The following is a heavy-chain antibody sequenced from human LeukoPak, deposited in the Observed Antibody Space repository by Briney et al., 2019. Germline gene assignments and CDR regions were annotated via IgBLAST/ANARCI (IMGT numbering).Heavy chain of an antibody. J-gene: IGHJ5*02. Sequence: PSETLSLTCIVSGGSINSTYYWGWIRQPPGKGLEWIGTVYYSGSTYYNPSLKGRVTISVDTSKNQFSLRLTSVTAADTAIYYCARDLRDGVVAATYWFDPWGQGTLVTVSS. CDR1: GGSINSTYY. CDR2: VYYSGST. CDR3: ARDLRDGVVAATYWFDP. D-gene: IGHD2-15*01. V-gene: IGHV4-39*07.